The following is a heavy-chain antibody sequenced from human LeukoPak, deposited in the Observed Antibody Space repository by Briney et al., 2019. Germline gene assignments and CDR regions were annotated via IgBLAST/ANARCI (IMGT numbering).Heavy chain of an antibody. Sequence: NPSETLSLTGTVSGGSISSHYWSWIRQPPGKGLEWIGYIYYSGSTNYNPSLKSRVTISVDTSKNQFSLKLSSVTAADTAVYYCARGRYFDYWGQGTLVTVSS. CDR3: ARGRYFDY. CDR1: GGSISSHY. CDR2: IYYSGST. J-gene: IGHJ4*02. V-gene: IGHV4-59*11.